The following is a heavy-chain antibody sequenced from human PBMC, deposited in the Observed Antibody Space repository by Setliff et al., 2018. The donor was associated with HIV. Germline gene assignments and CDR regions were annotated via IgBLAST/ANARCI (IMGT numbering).Heavy chain of an antibody. CDR3: ARHSGGSFYNFWSGDYYYYGMDV. V-gene: IGHV4-61*09. Sequence: SETLSLTCTVSGGSLNTGTYYWSWIRQPAGKGLEWIGHIYITEDTDYNPSLKSRVTISVDTSKNQFSLKLSSVTAADTAVYYCARHSGGSFYNFWSGDYYYYGMDVWGQGTTVTVSS. D-gene: IGHD3-3*01. J-gene: IGHJ6*02. CDR1: GGSLNTGTYY. CDR2: IYITEDT.